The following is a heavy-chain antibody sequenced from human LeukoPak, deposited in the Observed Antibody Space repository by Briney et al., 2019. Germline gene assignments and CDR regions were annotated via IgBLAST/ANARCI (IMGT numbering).Heavy chain of an antibody. V-gene: IGHV4-34*01. CDR2: INHSGST. D-gene: IGHD6-19*01. Sequence: SETLSLTCAVYGGSFSGYYWSWIRQPPGRGLEWIGEINHSGSTNYNPSLKSRVTISVDTSKNQFSLKLSSVTAADTAVYHCARIAVAGARGPWFDPWGQGTLVTVSS. CDR3: ARIAVAGARGPWFDP. CDR1: GGSFSGYY. J-gene: IGHJ5*02.